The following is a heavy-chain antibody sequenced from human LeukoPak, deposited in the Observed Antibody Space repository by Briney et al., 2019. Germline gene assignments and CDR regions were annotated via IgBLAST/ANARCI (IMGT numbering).Heavy chain of an antibody. CDR2: MSNDGSVQ. CDR1: GFTFSTYV. D-gene: IGHD3-10*01. J-gene: IGHJ4*02. CDR3: ARDLRYYYGSGSYYGPFEY. V-gene: IGHV3-30*03. Sequence: GRSLTLSCAASGFTFSTYVMHWVRQAPGKGLEWVALMSNDGSVQFYADSVKGRFTVSRDNSKNTLYLQMSSLRAEDTAVYFCARDLRYYYGSGSYYGPFEYWGQGTLVTVSS.